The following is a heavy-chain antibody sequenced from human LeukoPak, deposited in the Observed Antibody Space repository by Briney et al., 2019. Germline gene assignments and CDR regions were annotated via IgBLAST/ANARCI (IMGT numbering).Heavy chain of an antibody. CDR1: GYTFTDYH. J-gene: IGHJ4*02. CDR2: INPNSGGT. D-gene: IGHD2-2*01. V-gene: IGHV1-2*02. Sequence: ASVKVSCKASGYTFTDYHLHWLRQAPGQGLEWMGWINPNSGGTNYAQKFQGRVTMTRDTSISTAYMELSRLRSDDTAVYYCARGGGIVVVPASPFDYWGQGTLVTVSS. CDR3: ARGGGIVVVPASPFDY.